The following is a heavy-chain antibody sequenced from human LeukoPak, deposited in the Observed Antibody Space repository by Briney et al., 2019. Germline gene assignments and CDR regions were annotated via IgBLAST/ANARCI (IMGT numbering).Heavy chain of an antibody. J-gene: IGHJ4*02. CDR2: IYSGGAT. CDR1: GFTFSSYA. V-gene: IGHV3-53*01. Sequence: PGGSLRLSCAASGFTFSSYAMHWVRQAPGKGLEWVSLIYSGGATNYADSVKGRFTISRDSSENTLYLQMSSLRAEDTAVYYCARFLVAVTDFFFASWGQGTLVAVSS. CDR3: ARFLVAVTDFFFAS. D-gene: IGHD3/OR15-3a*01.